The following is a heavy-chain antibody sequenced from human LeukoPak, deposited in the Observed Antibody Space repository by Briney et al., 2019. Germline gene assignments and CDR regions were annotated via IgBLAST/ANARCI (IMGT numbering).Heavy chain of an antibody. CDR3: ASTIFGVVIFDY. Sequence: GGSLRLSCAASGFTFSDYYMSWIRQAPGKGLEWVSAISGSGGSTYYADSVKGRFTISRDNSKNTLYLQMNSLRAEDTAVYYCASTIFGVVIFDYWGQGTLVTVSS. CDR1: GFTFSDYY. D-gene: IGHD3-3*01. J-gene: IGHJ4*02. V-gene: IGHV3-23*01. CDR2: ISGSGGST.